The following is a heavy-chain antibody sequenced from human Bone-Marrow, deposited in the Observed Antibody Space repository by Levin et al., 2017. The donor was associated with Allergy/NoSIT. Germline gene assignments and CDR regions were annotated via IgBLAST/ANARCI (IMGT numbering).Heavy chain of an antibody. D-gene: IGHD3-10*01. V-gene: IGHV3-33*01. CDR2: IWYDGVNK. CDR3: ARKSSRRGDLDY. J-gene: IGHJ4*01. Sequence: LSLTCAASGFTFSDHGMHWVRQAPGKGLEWVARIWYDGVNKFYADFVKGRFTISRDSSKNTLYLQMNSLRAEDTAVYYCARKSSRRGDLDYWGHGTLVTVSS. CDR1: GFTFSDHG.